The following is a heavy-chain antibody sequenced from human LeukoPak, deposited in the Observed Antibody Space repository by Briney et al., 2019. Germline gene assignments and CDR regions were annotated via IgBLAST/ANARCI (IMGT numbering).Heavy chain of an antibody. Sequence: GGSLRLSCAASGCTFNKYGMHWGRQAPGKGLVGLTFIQYDGRNRNYGDSVKGPFTISRDNSKNTLYLQMNSLTPEHTALYYCAKASRSFSSGTYYNPPFDYWGQGTVVTVSS. CDR3: AKASRSFSSGTYYNPPFDY. CDR2: IQYDGRNR. V-gene: IGHV3-30*02. CDR1: GCTFNKYG. D-gene: IGHD3-10*01. J-gene: IGHJ4*02.